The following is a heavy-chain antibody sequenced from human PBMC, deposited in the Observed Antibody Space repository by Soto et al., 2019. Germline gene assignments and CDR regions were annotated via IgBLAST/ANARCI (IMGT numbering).Heavy chain of an antibody. J-gene: IGHJ6*02. V-gene: IGHV4-30-4*01. Sequence: PSETLSLTCTVSGGSISSGDYYWSWIRQPPGKGLEWIGYIYYSGSTYYNPSLKSRVTISVDTSKNQFSLKLSSVTAADTAVYYCARTNGFYGDYPYYGMDVWGQGTTVTVSS. D-gene: IGHD4-17*01. CDR1: GGSISSGDYY. CDR2: IYYSGST. CDR3: ARTNGFYGDYPYYGMDV.